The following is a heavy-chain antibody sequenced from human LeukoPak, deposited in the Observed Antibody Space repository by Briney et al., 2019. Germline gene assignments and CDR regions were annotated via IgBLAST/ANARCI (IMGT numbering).Heavy chain of an antibody. CDR2: VGPRDGQL. Sequence: GGSLRLSCLASGLPFSTPAFNWARQAPGKGLEWVSYVGPRDGQLYYAASVRGRYTVSRDDVRNPVHLQLNSLSAEDTAVYYCVRDVAYCRVSTCHLWFYPWGQGTLGTVSS. J-gene: IGHJ5*02. CDR1: GLPFSTPA. CDR3: VRDVAYCRVSTCHLWFYP. V-gene: IGHV3-48*01. D-gene: IGHD2-15*01.